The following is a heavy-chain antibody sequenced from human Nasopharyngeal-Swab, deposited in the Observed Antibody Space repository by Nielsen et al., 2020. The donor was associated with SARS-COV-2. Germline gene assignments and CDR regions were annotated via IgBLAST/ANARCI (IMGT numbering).Heavy chain of an antibody. CDR2: ISISGATT. J-gene: IGHJ4*02. D-gene: IGHD4-23*01. Sequence: GESLKISCSVSGFTFSNSALCWVRQAPGKGLEWVSAISISGATTFYADSVRGRFTISRDNDRNTVYLQMSSLTVEDTAIYYCAKYLGVESPLWFDYWGQGTLLTVSS. CDR3: AKYLGVESPLWFDY. V-gene: IGHV3-23*01. CDR1: GFTFSNSA.